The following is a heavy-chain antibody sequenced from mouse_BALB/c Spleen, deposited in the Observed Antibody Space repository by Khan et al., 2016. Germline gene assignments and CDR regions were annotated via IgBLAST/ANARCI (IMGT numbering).Heavy chain of an antibody. V-gene: IGHV8-8*01. CDR3: ARVETVVESDWYGDV. J-gene: IGHJ1*01. Sequence: PLPASGPGLLHPSQTLSLTCSFSGFSMNTIGMGVGWIHQPSGKGLEWLANLWWPDNKYSNPALMSRLTISKDTSKNQVFLKFASLYASESATYDGARVETVVESDWYGDVRGAGTTVTVS. CDR2: LWWPDNK. CDR1: GFSMNTIGMG. D-gene: IGHD1-1*01.